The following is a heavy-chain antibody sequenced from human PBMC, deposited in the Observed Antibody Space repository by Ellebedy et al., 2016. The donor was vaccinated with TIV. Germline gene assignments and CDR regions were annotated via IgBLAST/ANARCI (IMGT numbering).Heavy chain of an antibody. D-gene: IGHD3-10*01. V-gene: IGHV4-59*08. CDR3: ARQGPDSGSHSADFDH. J-gene: IGHJ4*02. CDR1: GGSISSNS. CDR2: MSSSGNT. Sequence: MPSETLSLTCTVSGGSISSNSWSWIRQPPGKGLEWIGYMSSSGNTNYNPSLKSRVNMSIDTSKNQFSLNLSFGTAADTAMFFCARQGPDSGSHSADFDHWGQGTLVTVSS.